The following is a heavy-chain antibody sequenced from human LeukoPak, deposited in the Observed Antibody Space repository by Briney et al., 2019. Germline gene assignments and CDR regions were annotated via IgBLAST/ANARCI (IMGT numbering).Heavy chain of an antibody. Sequence: GGSLRLSCAASGFTFSSFGMHWVRQAPGKGLEWVAVISYDGSERHYADPVKGRFAISRDKSENTLHLQMNSLRTEDTAVYYCTKGTTGTPFDYWGQGILVTVSS. CDR1: GFTFSSFG. V-gene: IGHV3-30*18. CDR3: TKGTTGTPFDY. D-gene: IGHD1-1*01. CDR2: ISYDGSER. J-gene: IGHJ4*02.